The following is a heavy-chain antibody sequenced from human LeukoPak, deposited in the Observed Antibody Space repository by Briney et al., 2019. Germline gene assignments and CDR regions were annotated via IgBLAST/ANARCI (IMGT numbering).Heavy chain of an antibody. CDR1: GGSISSSSYC. Sequence: PSETLSLTCTVSGGSISSSSYCWGWIRQPPGKGLEWIGSIYYSGSTYYNPSLKSRVTISVDTSKNQFSLKLSSVTAADTAVYYCARPYRANYYYYYMDVWGKGTTVTVSS. CDR3: ARPYRANYYYYYMDV. V-gene: IGHV4-39*01. J-gene: IGHJ6*03. CDR2: IYYSGST. D-gene: IGHD1-26*01.